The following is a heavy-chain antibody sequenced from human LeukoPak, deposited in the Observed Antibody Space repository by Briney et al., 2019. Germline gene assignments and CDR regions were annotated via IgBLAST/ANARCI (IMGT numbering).Heavy chain of an antibody. CDR1: VGTFISYA. CDR2: IIPIFGTA. D-gene: IGHD4-17*01. CDR3: ASSSGDYINYYFYMDV. Sequence: SVKVSCKASVGTFISYAITWVRQAPGQGREWMGGIIPIFGTANYAQKFQGRVTITAYQSTSTAYMELSSLRSEDTAVYYCASSSGDYINYYFYMDVWGKGTTVTISS. V-gene: IGHV1-69*01. J-gene: IGHJ6*03.